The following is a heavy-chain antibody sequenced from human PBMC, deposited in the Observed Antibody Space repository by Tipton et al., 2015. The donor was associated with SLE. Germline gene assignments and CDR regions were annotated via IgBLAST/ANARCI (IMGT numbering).Heavy chain of an antibody. CDR3: ARDGGATEEDY. CDR1: GFTFSSYW. J-gene: IGHJ4*02. Sequence: SLRLSCAASGFTFSSYWMSWVRQAPGKGLEWVSVIYSGGSTYYADSVKGRFTISRDNSKNTLYLQMNSLRAEDTAVYYCARDGGATEEDYWGQGTLVTVSS. CDR2: IYSGGST. D-gene: IGHD1-26*01. V-gene: IGHV3-66*02.